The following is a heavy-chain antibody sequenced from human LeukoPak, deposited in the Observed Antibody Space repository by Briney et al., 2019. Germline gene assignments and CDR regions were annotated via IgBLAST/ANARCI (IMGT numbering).Heavy chain of an antibody. CDR3: ARVSDDSGWNFDY. D-gene: IGHD6-19*01. CDR2: INAGNGNR. J-gene: IGHJ4*02. V-gene: IGHV1-3*01. CDR1: GYTFTSYA. Sequence: GASVKVSCKASGYTFTSYAMHWVRQAPGQRLEWVGWINAGNGNRKYSQKFQDRVTITREPSATTAYMELNSLTSEDTAVYYCARVSDDSGWNFDYWGQGTLVTVSS.